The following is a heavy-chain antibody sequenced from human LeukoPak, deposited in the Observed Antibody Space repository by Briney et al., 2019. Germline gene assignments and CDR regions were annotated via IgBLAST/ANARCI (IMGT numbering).Heavy chain of an antibody. J-gene: IGHJ4*02. D-gene: IGHD3-10*01. CDR1: GYTFTSYG. CDR3: ARVDVDRGFGEQFDD. CDR2: ISAYNGNT. V-gene: IGHV1-18*01. Sequence: GASVKVSCKASGYTFTSYGISWVRQAPGQGLEWMGWISAYNGNTNYAQKLQGRVTMTTDTSTSTAYMELRSLRSDDTAVYYCARVDVDRGFGEQFDDWGQGTLVTVSS.